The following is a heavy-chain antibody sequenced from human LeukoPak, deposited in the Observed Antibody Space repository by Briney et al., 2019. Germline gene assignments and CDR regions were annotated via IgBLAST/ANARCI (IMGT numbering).Heavy chain of an antibody. D-gene: IGHD3-10*01. CDR3: AREMAMVRGVRYYYYYGMDV. J-gene: IGHJ6*04. Sequence: GGSLRLSCAASGFTFSSYEMNWVRQAPGKGLEWVSYISSSGSTIYYADSVKGRFTISRDNAKNSLYLQMNSLRAEDTAVYYCAREMAMVRGVRYYYYYGMDVWGKGTTVTVSS. CDR1: GFTFSSYE. V-gene: IGHV3-48*03. CDR2: ISSSGSTI.